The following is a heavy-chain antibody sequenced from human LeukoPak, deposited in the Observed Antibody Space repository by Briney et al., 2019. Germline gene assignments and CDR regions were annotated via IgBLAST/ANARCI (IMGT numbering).Heavy chain of an antibody. Sequence: GRSLRLSCAASGFTFDDYAMHWGRHAPGRGLEWVSGISWNSGSIGYADSVKGRFTISRDNAKNSLYLQKNSLRGEDTALYYLAEDSSDSSGHYYGHWGQGTLVTVSS. J-gene: IGHJ4*02. CDR1: GFTFDDYA. D-gene: IGHD3-22*01. CDR2: ISWNSGSI. CDR3: AEDSSDSSGHYYGH. V-gene: IGHV3-9*01.